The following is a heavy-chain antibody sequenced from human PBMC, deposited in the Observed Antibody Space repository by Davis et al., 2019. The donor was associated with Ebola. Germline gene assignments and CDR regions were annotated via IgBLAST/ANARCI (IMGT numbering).Heavy chain of an antibody. D-gene: IGHD1-26*01. Sequence: AASVKVSCKTSGYTFGDYGINWVRQAPGQGLEWMGWISGYNGDTKYAQKLQDRVTMTTDTSTRTAYMELTSLRFDDTAVYYCARDYSGSSPRTKLGGYWGQGTQVTVSS. CDR2: ISGYNGDT. CDR1: GYTFGDYG. J-gene: IGHJ4*02. CDR3: ARDYSGSSPRTKLGGY. V-gene: IGHV1-18*04.